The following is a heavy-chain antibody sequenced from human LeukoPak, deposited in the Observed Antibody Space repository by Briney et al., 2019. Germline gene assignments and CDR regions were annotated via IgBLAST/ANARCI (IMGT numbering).Heavy chain of an antibody. V-gene: IGHV1-69*06. J-gene: IGHJ6*03. CDR3: ARGEFGDYYYFYMDV. D-gene: IGHD2/OR15-2a*01. CDR1: GGTFSSYA. CDR2: IIPIFGTA. Sequence: GASVKVSCKASGGTFSSYAISWVRQAPGQGLEWMGGIIPIFGTANYAQKFQGRVTITADKSTSTAYMELSSLRAEDTATYYCARGEFGDYYYFYMDVWGKGTTVTVSS.